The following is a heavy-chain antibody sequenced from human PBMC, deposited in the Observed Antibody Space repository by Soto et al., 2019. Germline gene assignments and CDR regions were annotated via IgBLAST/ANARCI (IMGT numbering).Heavy chain of an antibody. D-gene: IGHD6-13*01. CDR1: GFTFSSYW. Sequence: RRLSCAASGFTFSSYWMSWVRQAPGKGLEWVANIKQDGSEKYYVDSVKGRFTISRDNAKNSLYLQMNSLRAEDTAVYYCARDEYSSSWYPSYYYYGMDVWGQGTTVTVSS. CDR2: IKQDGSEK. CDR3: ARDEYSSSWYPSYYYYGMDV. V-gene: IGHV3-7*03. J-gene: IGHJ6*02.